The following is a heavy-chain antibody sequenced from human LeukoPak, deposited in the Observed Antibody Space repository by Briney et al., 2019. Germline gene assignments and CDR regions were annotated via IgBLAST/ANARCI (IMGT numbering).Heavy chain of an antibody. Sequence: PGGSLRLSCAASGFTFSSYAMSWVRQAPGKGLEWVSAISGSGGSTYYADSVKGRFTISRDNSKNTLYLRMNSLRAEDTAVYYCAKDLGDYVSYFDYWGQGTLVTVSS. CDR3: AKDLGDYVSYFDY. V-gene: IGHV3-23*01. CDR1: GFTFSSYA. CDR2: ISGSGGST. D-gene: IGHD4-17*01. J-gene: IGHJ4*02.